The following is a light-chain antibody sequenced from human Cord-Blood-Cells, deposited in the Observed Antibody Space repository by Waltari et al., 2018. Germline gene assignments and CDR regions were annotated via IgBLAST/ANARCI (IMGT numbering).Light chain of an antibody. CDR1: QSISSW. CDR2: KAS. J-gene: IGKJ2*01. Sequence: DIQMTQSPSTLSASVGDRVTITCRARQSISSWLAWYQQKPGKAPKLLIYKASSLEGGVPSRFSGSGSGTEFTLTISSLQPDDVATYYCQQYNSYSYTVGQGTKLEIK. CDR3: QQYNSYSYT. V-gene: IGKV1-5*03.